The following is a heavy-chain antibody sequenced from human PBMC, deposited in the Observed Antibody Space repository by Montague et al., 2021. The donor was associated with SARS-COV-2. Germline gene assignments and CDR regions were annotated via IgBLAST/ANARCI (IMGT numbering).Heavy chain of an antibody. J-gene: IGHJ4*02. Sequence: SETLSLTCTVSGGSISSPDYYWGWIRQSPGEELEWIGSISYTGRTYYNPSLRSRVSFSMDTSKNHFSLSLSSVTVADTAVYFCARQLPSYCATNKCYPYYFDGWGQGALVTVSS. CDR3: ARQLPSYCATNKCYPYYFDG. CDR1: GGSISSPDYY. CDR2: ISYTGRT. V-gene: IGHV4-39*01. D-gene: IGHD2-8*01.